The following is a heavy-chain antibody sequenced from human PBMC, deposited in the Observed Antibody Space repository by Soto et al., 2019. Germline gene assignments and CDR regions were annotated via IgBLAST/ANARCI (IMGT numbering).Heavy chain of an antibody. CDR3: ARRIRFVGFDP. CDR1: GFSLSNARMG. J-gene: IGHJ5*02. V-gene: IGHV2-26*01. Sequence: QVTLKESGPVLVKPTEPLTLTCTVSGFSLSNARMGVSWIRQPPGKALEWLAHIFSNDEKSYITSLKSRLTISKDTSKSQVVLTMTNMDPVDTATYYCARRIRFVGFDPWGQGTLVTVSS. D-gene: IGHD3-10*01. CDR2: IFSNDEK.